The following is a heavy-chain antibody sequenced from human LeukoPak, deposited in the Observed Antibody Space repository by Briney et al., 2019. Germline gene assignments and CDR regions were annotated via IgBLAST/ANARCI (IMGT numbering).Heavy chain of an antibody. CDR1: GFTFSSYA. V-gene: IGHV3-23*01. J-gene: IGHJ3*02. CDR2: ISGSGGST. Sequence: PGGSLRLSCAASGFTFSSYAMSWVRQAPGKGLKWVSVISGSGGSTYYADSVKGRFTISRDNSKNTLYLQMSSLRAEDTAVYYCARDVEMATSDAFDIWGQGTMVTVSS. D-gene: IGHD5-24*01. CDR3: ARDVEMATSDAFDI.